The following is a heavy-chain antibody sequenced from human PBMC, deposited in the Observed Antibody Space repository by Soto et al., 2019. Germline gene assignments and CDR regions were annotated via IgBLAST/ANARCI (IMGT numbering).Heavy chain of an antibody. V-gene: IGHV1-2*02. D-gene: IGHD5-12*01. J-gene: IGHJ6*03. CDR1: GDSFNDYY. CDR3: ARESGGATATLDYYYFYMDV. CDR2: INPNGGAT. Sequence: VQLAQSGAEVKKPGASVKVSCKTSGDSFNDYYIHWVRQAPGQGLEWMGWINPNGGATKYAQKFQGRVTVTRDTSIRTVYMELSSLRSDATAVYYCARESGGATATLDYYYFYMDVWGKGTTVTVSS.